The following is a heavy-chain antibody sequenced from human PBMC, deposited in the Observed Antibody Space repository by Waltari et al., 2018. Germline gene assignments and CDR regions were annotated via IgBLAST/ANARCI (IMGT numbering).Heavy chain of an antibody. CDR1: GYSIRSGYY. V-gene: IGHV4-38-2*02. J-gene: IGHJ4*02. CDR2: IYHSGST. CDR3: ARDWIDYDFWSGPYYFDY. Sequence: QVQLQESGPGLVKPSETLSLTCTVSGYSIRSGYYWGWIRQPPGKGLEWIGSIYHSGSTYYNPSLKSRVTISVDTSKNQFSLKLSSVTAADTAVYYCARDWIDYDFWSGPYYFDYWGRGTLVTVSS. D-gene: IGHD3-3*01.